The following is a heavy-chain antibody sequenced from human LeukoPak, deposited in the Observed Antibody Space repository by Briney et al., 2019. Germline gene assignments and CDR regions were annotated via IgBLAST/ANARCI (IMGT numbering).Heavy chain of an antibody. Sequence: ASVKVSCKVSGYTFTDCYMHWVQQAPGKGLEWMGLVDPEDGETIYAEKFQGRVTITTDTSTDTAYMELSSLRSEDTAVYYCATAYYYDSSGYYRRGAFDISGQGTMVTVSS. J-gene: IGHJ3*02. D-gene: IGHD3-22*01. CDR2: VDPEDGET. V-gene: IGHV1-69-2*01. CDR3: ATAYYYDSSGYYRRGAFDI. CDR1: GYTFTDCY.